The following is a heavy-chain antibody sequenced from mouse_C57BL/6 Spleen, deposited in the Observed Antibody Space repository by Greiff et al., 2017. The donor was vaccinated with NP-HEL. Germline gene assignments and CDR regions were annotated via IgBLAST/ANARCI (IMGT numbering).Heavy chain of an antibody. CDR1: GFTFSDYG. Sequence: EVQLVESGGGLVKPGGSLKLSCAASGFTFSDYGMHWVRQAPEKGLEWVAYISSGSSTIYYADTVKGRFTISRDNAKNTLFLQMTSLRSEDTAMYYCARERLLRHVWFAYWGQGTLVTVSA. CDR3: ARERLLRHVWFAY. D-gene: IGHD2-3*01. J-gene: IGHJ3*01. CDR2: ISSGSSTI. V-gene: IGHV5-17*01.